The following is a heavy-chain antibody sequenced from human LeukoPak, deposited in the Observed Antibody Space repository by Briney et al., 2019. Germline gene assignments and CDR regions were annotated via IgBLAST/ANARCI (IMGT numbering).Heavy chain of an antibody. V-gene: IGHV4-4*02. Sequence: PSGTLSLTCAVSGGSISSNNWWGWVRQPPGEGLEWIGEIYHSGSPNYNPSLKSRVTISVDKSRNHFSLNLSSVTAADTAVYYCARVNINNWHSCDYWGQGTLVTVSS. CDR2: IYHSGSP. CDR3: ARVNINNWHSCDY. CDR1: GGSISSNNW. J-gene: IGHJ4*02. D-gene: IGHD1-1*01.